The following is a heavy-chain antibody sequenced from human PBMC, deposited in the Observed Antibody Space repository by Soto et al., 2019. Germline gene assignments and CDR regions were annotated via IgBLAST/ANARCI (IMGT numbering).Heavy chain of an antibody. Sequence: GGSLRLFCAASGFTFSRNYMSWVRQAPGKGLEWVSVIYSGGSTYYADSVKGRFTISRDNSKNTLYLQMNSLRAEDTAVYYCARVGSGSYSGYYYYGMDVWGQGTTVTVSS. D-gene: IGHD1-26*01. V-gene: IGHV3-53*01. CDR2: IYSGGST. CDR1: GFTFSRNY. CDR3: ARVGSGSYSGYYYYGMDV. J-gene: IGHJ6*02.